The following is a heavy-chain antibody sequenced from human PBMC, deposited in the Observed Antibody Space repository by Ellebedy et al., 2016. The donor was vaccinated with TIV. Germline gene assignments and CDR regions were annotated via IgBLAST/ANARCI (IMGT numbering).Heavy chain of an antibody. J-gene: IGHJ2*01. CDR3: ARAKLRAYWYFDL. V-gene: IGHV3-11*04. CDR2: MSSSGGTI. D-gene: IGHD4-17*01. Sequence: GESLKISCAASEFTFSGYYMSWIRQAPGKGLEWISHMSSSGGTIYYGDSVKGRFTVSRDNAKNSLYLQMDSLRAEDTAVYYCARAKLRAYWYFDLWGRGTLVSVSS. CDR1: EFTFSGYY.